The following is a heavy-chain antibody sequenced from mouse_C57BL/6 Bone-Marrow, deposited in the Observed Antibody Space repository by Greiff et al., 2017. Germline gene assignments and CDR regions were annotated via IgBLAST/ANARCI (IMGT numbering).Heavy chain of an antibody. Sequence: EVQLQQSVAELVRPGASVKLSCTASGFNIKNTYMHWVKQRPEQGLEWIGRIDPANGNTKYAPKFQGKATITADPSSHTAYLQLSSLTSEDTAIYYGARNSYGSSSYYFDYWGQGTTLTVSS. J-gene: IGHJ2*01. V-gene: IGHV14-3*01. CDR2: IDPANGNT. D-gene: IGHD1-1*01. CDR1: GFNIKNTY. CDR3: ARNSYGSSSYYFDY.